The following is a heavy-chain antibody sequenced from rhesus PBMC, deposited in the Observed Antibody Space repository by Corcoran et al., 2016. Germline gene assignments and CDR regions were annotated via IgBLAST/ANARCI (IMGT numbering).Heavy chain of an antibody. CDR3: ARDPDSGFYVGWFFDY. CDR2: ISGGGGNA. CDR1: CASLLINH. D-gene: IGHD3-28*01. J-gene: IGHJ4*01. V-gene: IGHV4-173*01. Sequence: QLPLQESAPGLVKPSETLSLPSSFSCASLLINHWLRSRPPPALGRVWIGRISGGGGNADYNTYLKNRVTFSTDTSKNQISLRLSSVTAADTAVYYCARDPDSGFYVGWFFDYWGQGVLVTVSS.